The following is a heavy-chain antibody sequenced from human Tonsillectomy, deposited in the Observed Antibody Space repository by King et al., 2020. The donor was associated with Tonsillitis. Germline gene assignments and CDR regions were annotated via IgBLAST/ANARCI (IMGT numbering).Heavy chain of an antibody. CDR1: GFTFSSYG. CDR3: ARESGSHRWAVDI. Sequence: QLVQSGGGVVQPGRSLRLSCAASGFTFSSYGMHWVRQAPGKGLEGVAVIWYDGSNKYYADSVKGRFTISRDNSKNMLYLQMNSLRAEDTAVYYCARESGSHRWAVDIWGQGTMVSVSS. CDR2: IWYDGSNK. J-gene: IGHJ3*02. D-gene: IGHD1-26*01. V-gene: IGHV3-33*01.